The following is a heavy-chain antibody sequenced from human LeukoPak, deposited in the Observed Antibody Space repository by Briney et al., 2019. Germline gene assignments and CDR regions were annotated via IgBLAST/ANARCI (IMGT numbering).Heavy chain of an antibody. CDR3: AKDGVLDY. D-gene: IGHD3-3*01. J-gene: IGHJ4*02. CDR1: GFTFSNYA. V-gene: IGHV3-23*01. Sequence: PGGSLRLSCAASGFTFSNYAVNWVRQAPGKGLEWVSTISGGGSTYYADSVKGRFTISRDNSKNTLYLQMNSLRAEDTAVYYCAKDGVLDYWGQGTLVTVSS. CDR2: ISGGGST.